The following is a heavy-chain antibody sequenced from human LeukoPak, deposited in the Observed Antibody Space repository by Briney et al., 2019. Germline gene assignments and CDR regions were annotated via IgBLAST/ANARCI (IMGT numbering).Heavy chain of an antibody. CDR3: ARNNGMDV. Sequence: GGSLRLSCAASGFALSSHWMTWVRQVPGRGREWVANVNRDGSETYYLDSVKGRFTISKDNAKNSLYLQMNSLRAEDTALYHCARNNGMDVWGQGTTVIVSS. V-gene: IGHV3-7*03. CDR2: VNRDGSET. CDR1: GFALSSHW. J-gene: IGHJ6*02.